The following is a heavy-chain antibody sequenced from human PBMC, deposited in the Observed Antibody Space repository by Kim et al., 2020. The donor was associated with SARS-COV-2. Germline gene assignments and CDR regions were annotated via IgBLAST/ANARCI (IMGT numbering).Heavy chain of an antibody. D-gene: IGHD3-10*01. J-gene: IGHJ4*02. Sequence: GGSLRLSCAVSGFTVSNNYMSWVRQAPGKGLEWVSVIYSGGSTYYADSVKGRFTIFRDNSKNTLSLQMDSLRAEDTAVYYCARGGGSYYFDYWGQGALVTVSS. CDR3: ARGGGSYYFDY. V-gene: IGHV3-53*01. CDR1: GFTVSNNY. CDR2: IYSGGST.